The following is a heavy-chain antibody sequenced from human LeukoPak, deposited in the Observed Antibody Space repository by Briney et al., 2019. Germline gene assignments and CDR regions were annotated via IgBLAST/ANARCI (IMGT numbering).Heavy chain of an antibody. D-gene: IGHD6-6*01. Sequence: GGSLRLSCAASGFTFDDYGMSWVRQAPGKGLEWVSGINWNGGSTGYADSVKGRFTISRDNAKNSLYLQMNSLRAEDTALYYCARVHGYSSSSWFDPWGQGTLVTVSS. V-gene: IGHV3-20*04. CDR1: GFTFDDYG. CDR2: INWNGGST. J-gene: IGHJ5*02. CDR3: ARVHGYSSSSWFDP.